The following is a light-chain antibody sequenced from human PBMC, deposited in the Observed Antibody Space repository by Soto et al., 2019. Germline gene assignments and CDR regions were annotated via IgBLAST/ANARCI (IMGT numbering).Light chain of an antibody. V-gene: IGLV1-44*01. Sequence: QSVLTQPPSASGTPGRGVTISCSGSNSNIGTNNVNWYQQLPGRAPKLLIYRSDQRPSGVPDRFSGSKSGTSASLAISGLRSEDEADYYCAAWDGSLSAVLFGGGTKVTVL. CDR1: NSNIGTNN. CDR3: AAWDGSLSAVL. CDR2: RSD. J-gene: IGLJ2*01.